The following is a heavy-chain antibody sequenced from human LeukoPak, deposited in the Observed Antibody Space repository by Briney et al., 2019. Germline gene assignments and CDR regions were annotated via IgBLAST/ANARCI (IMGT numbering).Heavy chain of an antibody. J-gene: IGHJ6*03. CDR3: ARQPYNWNSRRVYYNYYMDV. V-gene: IGHV4-39*01. CDR1: DGSISIGDYY. Sequence: SETLSLTCTVSDGSISIGDYYWGWIRQPPGKGLEWIGSIYYSGSTYYNPSLKSRVTISVDTSKAQFSLKLSSVTAADTAVYYCARQPYNWNSRRVYYNYYMDVWVEGTTVTVSS. D-gene: IGHD1-7*01. CDR2: IYYSGST.